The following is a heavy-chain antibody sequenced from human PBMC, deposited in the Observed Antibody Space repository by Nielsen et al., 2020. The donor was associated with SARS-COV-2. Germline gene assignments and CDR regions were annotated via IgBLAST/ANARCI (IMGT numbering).Heavy chain of an antibody. V-gene: IGHV4-4*07. CDR2: IYTSGST. Sequence: SETLSLTCTVSGGSISSYYWSWIRQPPGKGLEWIGRIYTSGSTNYNPSLKSRVTISVDTSKNQFSLKLSSVTAADTAVYYCARASRVPAASGGAGWFDPWGQGTLVTVSS. J-gene: IGHJ5*02. D-gene: IGHD2-2*01. CDR3: ARASRVPAASGGAGWFDP. CDR1: GGSISSYY.